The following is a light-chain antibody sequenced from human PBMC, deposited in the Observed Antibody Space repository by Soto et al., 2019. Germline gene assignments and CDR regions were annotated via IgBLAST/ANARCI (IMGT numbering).Light chain of an antibody. CDR2: GAS. J-gene: IGKJ1*01. V-gene: IGKV3-15*01. Sequence: IVMTQSPATLSVFTGGRASLSCRASQSVSNNLAWYQKKPVQSPRLLIYGASTRAAGISVRFSGSGSGTYFTLIISSLQSDESAVYYCQQYDNAGSTFGQGTKVEI. CDR1: QSVSNN. CDR3: QQYDNAGST.